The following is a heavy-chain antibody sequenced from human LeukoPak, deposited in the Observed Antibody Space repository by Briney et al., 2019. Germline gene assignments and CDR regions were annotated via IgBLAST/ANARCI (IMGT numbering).Heavy chain of an antibody. CDR2: INHSGGI. CDR1: GGSFSDHY. D-gene: IGHD3/OR15-3a*01. J-gene: IGHJ5*02. CDR3: ARGRRVSHNDFWTAYYNAIFDP. Sequence: SETLSLTCAVYGGSFSDHYLSWLRQPPGKGLEWIGEINHSGGIDYNPSLKSRVTISVDTSKNQFSLKRNSVTAADTAVYYCARGRRVSHNDFWTAYYNAIFDPSGQGTLVTVSS. V-gene: IGHV4-34*01.